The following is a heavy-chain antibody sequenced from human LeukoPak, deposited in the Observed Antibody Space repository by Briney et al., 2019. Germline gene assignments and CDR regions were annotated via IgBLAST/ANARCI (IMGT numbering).Heavy chain of an antibody. CDR3: ASHSSYVSPFRS. J-gene: IGHJ5*02. Sequence: SETLSLTCTVSGGSISNSSYYWGWIRQPPGKGLEWIGSIYYSGSTYYNPSLKSRVTISVETSRNQFSLKLSSVTAADTSVYYCASHSSYVSPFRSWGRGPLVTVSP. CDR2: IYYSGST. V-gene: IGHV4-39*01. CDR1: GGSISNSSYY. D-gene: IGHD3-10*02.